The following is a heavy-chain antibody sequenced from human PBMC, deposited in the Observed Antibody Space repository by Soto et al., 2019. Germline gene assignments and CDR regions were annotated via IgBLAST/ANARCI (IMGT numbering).Heavy chain of an antibody. Sequence: EVQLLESGGGLVQPGGSLRLSCAASGFTFSSYAMSWVRQAPGKGLEWVSAISGSGGSTYYADSVKGRFTTSRDNSKNTLYLQMNSLRAEDTAVYYCAKGGYSSGCPDYWGQGTLVTVSS. J-gene: IGHJ4*02. D-gene: IGHD6-19*01. CDR3: AKGGYSSGCPDY. CDR1: GFTFSSYA. V-gene: IGHV3-23*01. CDR2: ISGSGGST.